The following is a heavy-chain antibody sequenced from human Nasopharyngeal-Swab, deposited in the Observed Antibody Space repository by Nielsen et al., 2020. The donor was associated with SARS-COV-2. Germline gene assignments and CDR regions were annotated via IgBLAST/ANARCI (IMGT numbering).Heavy chain of an antibody. J-gene: IGHJ5*02. D-gene: IGHD3-16*02. Sequence: WIRQPPGKGLEWIGYIYHSGSTNYNPSLKSRVTISVDTSKNQFSLKLSSVTAADTAVYYCARGRIGGVIGNWFDPWGQGTLVTVSS. CDR2: IYHSGST. V-gene: IGHV4-34*01. CDR3: ARGRIGGVIGNWFDP.